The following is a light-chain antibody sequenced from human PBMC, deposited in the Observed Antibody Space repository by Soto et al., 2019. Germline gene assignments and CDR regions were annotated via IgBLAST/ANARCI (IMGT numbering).Light chain of an antibody. J-gene: IGKJ1*01. Sequence: LTQSPSFLSASVGDRVTITCRASQGISTYLTWYQQKPGKAPKLLIYSASTLQSGVPSRFSGSGSETEFTLTISSLQPEDFATYFCQQLHSFPPTFGQGTKVEIK. CDR2: SAS. CDR3: QQLHSFPPT. CDR1: QGISTY. V-gene: IGKV1-9*01.